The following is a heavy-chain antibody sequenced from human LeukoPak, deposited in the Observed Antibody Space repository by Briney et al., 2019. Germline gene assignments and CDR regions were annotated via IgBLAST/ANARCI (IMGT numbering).Heavy chain of an antibody. CDR1: GYSFTIYW. Sequence: ESLKISCQGSGYSFTIYWIAWVRQLPGKGLEWMGIIYPGDSNTRYSPSFQGQVTISADKSISTAYLQWSSLKASDTAVYYCARLDYGSNLRGDAFDIWGQGTMVTVSS. V-gene: IGHV5-51*01. D-gene: IGHD4-23*01. CDR2: IYPGDSNT. J-gene: IGHJ3*02. CDR3: ARLDYGSNLRGDAFDI.